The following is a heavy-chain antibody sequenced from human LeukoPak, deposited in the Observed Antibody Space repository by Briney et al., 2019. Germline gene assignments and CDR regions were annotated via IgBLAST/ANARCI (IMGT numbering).Heavy chain of an antibody. CDR3: ARDLYDSSGSNLLDY. CDR1: GGSISSYY. Sequence: SETLSLTCTVSGGSISSYYWSWIRQPPGKGLEWIGYIYYSGSTNYNPSLKSRVTISVDTSKNQFSLKLSSVTAADTAVYYCARDLYDSSGSNLLDYWGQGSLVTVSS. J-gene: IGHJ4*02. V-gene: IGHV4-59*08. CDR2: IYYSGST. D-gene: IGHD3-22*01.